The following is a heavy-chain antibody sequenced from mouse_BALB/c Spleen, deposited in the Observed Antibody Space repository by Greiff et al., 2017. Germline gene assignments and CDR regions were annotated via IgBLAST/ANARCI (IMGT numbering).Heavy chain of an antibody. J-gene: IGHJ3*01. Sequence: EVRLQESGPGLVKPSQSLSLTCTVTGYSITSDYAWNWIRQFPGNKLEWMGYISYSGSTSYNPSLKSRISITRDTSKNQFFLQLNSVTTEDTATYYCARLYSDGYYAYWGQGTLVTVSA. V-gene: IGHV3-2*02. CDR1: GYSITSDYA. CDR2: ISYSGST. D-gene: IGHD2-3*01. CDR3: ARLYSDGYYAY.